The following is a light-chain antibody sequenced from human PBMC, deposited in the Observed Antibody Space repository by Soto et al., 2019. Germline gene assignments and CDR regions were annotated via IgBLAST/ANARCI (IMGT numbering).Light chain of an antibody. CDR3: SSFRSTSSLPYV. V-gene: IGLV2-14*01. J-gene: IGLJ1*01. CDR1: GSDVGGYDY. CDR2: EVT. Sequence: QSVLTQPASVSGSPGQSITISCTGTGSDVGGYDYVSWYQQHPGKAPKLMIFEVTNRPSGVSNRFSGSKSGSTASLTISGLRAEDEADYYCSSFRSTSSLPYVFGTGTKVTVL.